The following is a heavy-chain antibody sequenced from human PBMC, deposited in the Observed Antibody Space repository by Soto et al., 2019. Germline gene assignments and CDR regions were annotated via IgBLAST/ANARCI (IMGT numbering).Heavy chain of an antibody. CDR3: ARLGMDYYDSSGP. V-gene: IGHV4-34*01. CDR1: GGSFSGYY. Sequence: SETLSLTCAVYGGSFSGYYWSWIRQPPGKGLEWIGEINHSGSTNYNPSLKSRVTISVDTSKNQFSLKLSSVTAADTAVYYCARLGMDYYDSSGPWGQGTLVTVSS. CDR2: INHSGST. J-gene: IGHJ5*02. D-gene: IGHD3-22*01.